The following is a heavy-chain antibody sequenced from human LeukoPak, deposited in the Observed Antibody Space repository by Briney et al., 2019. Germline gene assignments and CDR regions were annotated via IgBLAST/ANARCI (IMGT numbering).Heavy chain of an antibody. J-gene: IGHJ6*03. Sequence: GGSLRLSCAASGFTVSSNYMSWVRQAPGKGLEWVSVIYSGGSTYYADSVKGRFTISRDNSENTLYLQMNSLRAEDTAVYYCARQGVTVVTSYYYYYMDVWGKGTTVTVSS. CDR3: ARQGVTVVTSYYYYYMDV. V-gene: IGHV3-53*01. D-gene: IGHD4-23*01. CDR1: GFTVSSNY. CDR2: IYSGGST.